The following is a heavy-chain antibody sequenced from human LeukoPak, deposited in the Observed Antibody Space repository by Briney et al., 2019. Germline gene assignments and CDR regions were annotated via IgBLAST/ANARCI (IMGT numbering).Heavy chain of an antibody. J-gene: IGHJ4*02. CDR3: AKWGCSGGSCYPFDY. Sequence: PGGSLRLSCVGSGFTFGEYGMHWVRQVPGKGLEWVSHITWDGGSTYYAGSVKGRFTISRDNSKNSLYLQMNSLGAEDTAVYYCAKWGCSGGSCYPFDYWGQGTLVTVSS. D-gene: IGHD2-15*01. V-gene: IGHV3-43D*03. CDR1: GFTFGEYG. CDR2: ITWDGGST.